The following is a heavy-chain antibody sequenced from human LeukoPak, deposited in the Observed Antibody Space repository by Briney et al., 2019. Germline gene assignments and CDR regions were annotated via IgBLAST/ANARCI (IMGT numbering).Heavy chain of an antibody. J-gene: IGHJ4*02. CDR3: ARDRAITGNGFFDY. CDR1: GFTINNYG. Sequence: GGSLRLSCVVSGFTINNYGMTWVRQAPGRGLQWVSSISVNGDATGYADSVKGRFTISRDNSKNTLYLQMNSLRSEDTAVYYCARDRAITGNGFFDYWGQGTLVTVSS. CDR2: ISVNGDAT. V-gene: IGHV3-23*01. D-gene: IGHD1-14*01.